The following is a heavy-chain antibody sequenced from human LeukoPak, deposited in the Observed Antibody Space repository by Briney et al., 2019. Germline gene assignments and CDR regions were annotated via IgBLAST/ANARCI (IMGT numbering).Heavy chain of an antibody. V-gene: IGHV5-51*01. D-gene: IGHD6-19*01. CDR3: ARPFHSYGSGYHPFEH. CDR2: IYPGDSDT. CDR1: GYTFGAFW. J-gene: IGHJ4*02. Sequence: KQSCMGSGYTFGAFWIGWVRQMPGKGLEWMGIIYPGDSDTRYSPSFQGQVTISADKSISTAYLQWSSLKTSDTAMYYCARPFHSYGSGYHPFEHWGQGTPVTVSS.